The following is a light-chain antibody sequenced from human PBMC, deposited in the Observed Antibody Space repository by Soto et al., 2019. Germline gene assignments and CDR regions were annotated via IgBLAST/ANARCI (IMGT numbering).Light chain of an antibody. V-gene: IGKV1-17*01. CDR2: AAS. J-gene: IGKJ1*01. Sequence: IQVTLSTYSLSSSALKSITITCRASQGIRNDLGWYQQKPGKAPKRLIYAASSLQSGVPSRCSGSGSGTDFTLTISSLQAEDVVTYYCQQSYCTPPTFGQGTKVDNK. CDR3: QQSYCTPPT. CDR1: QGIRND.